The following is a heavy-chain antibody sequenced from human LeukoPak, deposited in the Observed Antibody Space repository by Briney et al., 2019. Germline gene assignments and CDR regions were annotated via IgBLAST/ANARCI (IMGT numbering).Heavy chain of an antibody. CDR1: GFTFSSYE. V-gene: IGHV3-48*03. CDR2: ISSSGSTI. CDR3: ARAQVGYNWFDP. D-gene: IGHD1-26*01. Sequence: GGSLRLSCAASGFTFSSYEMNWVRQAPGKGLEWVSYISSSGSTIYYADSVKGRFTISRDNAKNSLYLQMNSLRAEDTAVYYCARAQVGYNWFDPWGQGTLVTVSS. J-gene: IGHJ5*02.